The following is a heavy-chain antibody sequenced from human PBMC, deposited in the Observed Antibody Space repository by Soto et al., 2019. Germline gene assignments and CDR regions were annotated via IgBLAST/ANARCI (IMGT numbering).Heavy chain of an antibody. CDR1: GFTFSSYG. Sequence: GGSLRLSCAASGFTFSSYGMHWVRQAPGKGLEWVAVIWYDGSNKYYADSVKGRFTISRDNSKNTLYLQMNSLRAEGTAVYYCARDDTYYYGSSGSPDAFDIWGQGTMVTVSS. J-gene: IGHJ3*02. CDR2: IWYDGSNK. V-gene: IGHV3-33*01. D-gene: IGHD3-22*01. CDR3: ARDDTYYYGSSGSPDAFDI.